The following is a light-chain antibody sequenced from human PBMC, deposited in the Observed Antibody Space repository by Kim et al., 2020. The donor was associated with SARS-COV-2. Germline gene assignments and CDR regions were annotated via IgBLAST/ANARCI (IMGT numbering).Light chain of an antibody. CDR1: NIGSQS. J-gene: IGLJ1*01. V-gene: IGLV3-21*03. Sequence: PGKTARISCEGDNIGSQSVHWYQQKPGQAPVVVISDDSARPSGIPQRFSGSNSGNTASLTISGVEAGDEADYYCQVWDRSGDHPVFGAGTKVTVL. CDR3: QVWDRSGDHPV. CDR2: DDS.